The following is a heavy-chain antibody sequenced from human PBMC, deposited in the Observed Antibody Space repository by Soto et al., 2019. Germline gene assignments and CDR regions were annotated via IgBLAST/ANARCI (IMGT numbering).Heavy chain of an antibody. Sequence: QVQLQESGPGLVEPSGTLSLTCAVSGASISGRNWWSWVRQPPGKGLEWIGEIYHSGSTNYNPSLKSRVALSMDKSKHQFSLKLSSMTAADTAGYYCARLIAAASQPLDYWGQGTLVTVSS. CDR1: GASISGRNW. CDR3: ARLIAAASQPLDY. V-gene: IGHV4-4*02. CDR2: IYHSGST. D-gene: IGHD6-13*01. J-gene: IGHJ4*02.